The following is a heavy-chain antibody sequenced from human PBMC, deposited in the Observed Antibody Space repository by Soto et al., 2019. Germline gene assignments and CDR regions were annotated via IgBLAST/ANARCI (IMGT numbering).Heavy chain of an antibody. CDR3: ARETPLKAAAYFYYGLNV. Sequence: SVKVSCKSSGGAFNNYAIYWVRQAPGQGLEWLGTIVPVFPSVYYAPRFQGRLTITAYGSTDTVYMMLTSLKSEDTAVYYCARETPLKAAAYFYYGLNVWGQGTSATVS. V-gene: IGHV1-69*13. CDR1: GGAFNNYA. D-gene: IGHD6-13*01. J-gene: IGHJ6*02. CDR2: IVPVFPSV.